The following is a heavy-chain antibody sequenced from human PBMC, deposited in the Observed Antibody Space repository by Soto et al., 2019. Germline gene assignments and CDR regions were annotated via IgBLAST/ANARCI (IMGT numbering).Heavy chain of an antibody. J-gene: IGHJ6*03. Sequence: EASVKVSCKASGYTFTGYYMHWVRQAPGQGLEWMGWINPNSGGTNYAQKFQGWVTMTRDTSISTAYMELSRLRSDDTAVYYCAREKLGYCSGGSCYSGAHYYYYMDVWGKGTTVTVSS. D-gene: IGHD2-15*01. CDR2: INPNSGGT. CDR1: GYTFTGYY. V-gene: IGHV1-2*04. CDR3: AREKLGYCSGGSCYSGAHYYYYMDV.